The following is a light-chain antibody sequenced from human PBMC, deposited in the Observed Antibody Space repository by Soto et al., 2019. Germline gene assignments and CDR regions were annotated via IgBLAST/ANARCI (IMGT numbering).Light chain of an antibody. CDR3: SSYTSSSTDV. CDR2: EVS. Sequence: QSALTQPASVSGSPGQSITISCTGTSSDVGGYNYVSWYQQYPGTAPKLMIYEVSNRPSGVSNRFSGSKAGNTASLTISGLQAEDEADYYCSSYTSSSTDVFGAGTKLTVL. CDR1: SSDVGGYNY. J-gene: IGLJ1*01. V-gene: IGLV2-14*01.